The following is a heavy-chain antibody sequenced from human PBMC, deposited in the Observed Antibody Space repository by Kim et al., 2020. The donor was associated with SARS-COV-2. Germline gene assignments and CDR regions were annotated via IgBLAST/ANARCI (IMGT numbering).Heavy chain of an antibody. J-gene: IGHJ6*02. CDR2: IIPIFGTA. V-gene: IGHV1-69*13. CDR3: ARADYYGSGSYDYYYGMDV. Sequence: SVKVSCKASGGTFSSYAISWVRQAPGQGLEWMGGIIPIFGTANYAQKFQGRVTITADESTSTAYMELSSLRSEDTAVYYCARADYYGSGSYDYYYGMDVWGQGTTVTVSS. CDR1: GGTFSSYA. D-gene: IGHD3-10*01.